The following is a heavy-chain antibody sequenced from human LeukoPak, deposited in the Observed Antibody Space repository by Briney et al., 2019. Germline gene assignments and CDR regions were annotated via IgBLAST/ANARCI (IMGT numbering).Heavy chain of an antibody. Sequence: GGSLRLSCAASGFAFSNYDMHWVRQATGKGLEWVSGIGTAGDIYYPGSVKGRFTISRDNSKNTLYLQMNSLRAEDTAVYYCAKGVTMVRGYSYFDYWGQGTLVTVSS. V-gene: IGHV3-13*01. J-gene: IGHJ4*02. CDR2: IGTAGDI. D-gene: IGHD3-10*01. CDR3: AKGVTMVRGYSYFDY. CDR1: GFAFSNYD.